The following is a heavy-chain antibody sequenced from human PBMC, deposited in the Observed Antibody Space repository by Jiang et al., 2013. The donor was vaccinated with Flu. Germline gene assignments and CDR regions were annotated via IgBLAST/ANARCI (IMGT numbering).Heavy chain of an antibody. CDR1: GDSVSSNSAA. CDR3: AREGRYCSGGSCSNYFDY. D-gene: IGHD2-15*01. CDR2: TYYRSKWYN. Sequence: QTLSLTCAISGDSVSSNSAAWNWIRQSPSRGLEWLGRTYYRSKWYNDYAVSVKSRITINPDTSKNQFSLQLNSVTPEDTAVYYCAREGRYCSGGSCSNYFDYWGQGTLVTVSS. J-gene: IGHJ4*02. V-gene: IGHV6-1*01.